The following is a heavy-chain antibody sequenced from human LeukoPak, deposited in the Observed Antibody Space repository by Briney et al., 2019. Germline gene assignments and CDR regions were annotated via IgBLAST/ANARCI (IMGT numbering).Heavy chain of an antibody. CDR3: AKNVLRYFFAFDI. CDR2: ITGGGGAT. V-gene: IGHV3-23*01. D-gene: IGHD3-9*01. CDR1: GFTFSSFA. Sequence: TGESLRVSCAASGFTFSSFAMSWVRQAPGKGLEWVSGITGGGGATYYADSVKGRFTISRDNSKNTLYLQMNSLRAEDTAVYYCAKNVLRYFFAFDIWGQGTMVTVSS. J-gene: IGHJ3*02.